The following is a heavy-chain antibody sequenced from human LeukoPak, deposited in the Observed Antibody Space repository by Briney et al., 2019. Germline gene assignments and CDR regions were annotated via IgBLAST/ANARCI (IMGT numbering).Heavy chain of an antibody. J-gene: IGHJ6*02. CDR3: ARERPHGLRFLEWPRSSLGV. D-gene: IGHD3-3*01. V-gene: IGHV4-4*07. CDR2: IYTSGSS. CDR1: GGSISSYY. Sequence: SETLSLTCTVSGGSISSYYWSWIRQPAGKGLEWIGRIYTSGSSNYNPSLKSRVTMSVDMSKNQFYVKLSSVTAADTAVYYCARERPHGLRFLEWPRSSLGVWGQGTTVTVSS.